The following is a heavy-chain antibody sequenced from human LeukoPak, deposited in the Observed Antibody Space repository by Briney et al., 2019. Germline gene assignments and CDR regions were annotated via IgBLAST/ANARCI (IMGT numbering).Heavy chain of an antibody. J-gene: IGHJ3*02. Sequence: GGSLRLSCAASGFTFSSYGMHWVRQAPGKGLEWVAFIRYDGSNKYYADSVKGRFTISRDNSKNTLYLQMNSLRAEDTAVYYCAKALYYYDSSGPRDAFDIWGQGTMVTVSS. CDR1: GFTFSSYG. V-gene: IGHV3-30*02. D-gene: IGHD3-22*01. CDR2: IRYDGSNK. CDR3: AKALYYYDSSGPRDAFDI.